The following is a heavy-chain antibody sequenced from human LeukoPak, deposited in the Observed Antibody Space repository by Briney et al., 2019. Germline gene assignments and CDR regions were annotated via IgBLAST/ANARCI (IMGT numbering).Heavy chain of an antibody. V-gene: IGHV1-69*04. D-gene: IGHD3-22*01. CDR2: IIPILGIA. CDR3: ARDQYYDSSGYYPFDY. CDR1: GGTFSSYA. J-gene: IGHJ4*02. Sequence: ASVKVSCKASGGTFSSYAISWVRQAPGQGLEWMGRIIPILGIANYAQKFQGRVTITADESTSTAYMELSSLRSEDTAVYYCARDQYYDSSGYYPFDYWGQGTLVTVSS.